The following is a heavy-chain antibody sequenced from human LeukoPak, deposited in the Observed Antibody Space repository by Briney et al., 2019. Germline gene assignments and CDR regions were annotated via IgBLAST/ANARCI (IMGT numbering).Heavy chain of an antibody. D-gene: IGHD3-22*01. CDR1: GYTFTGYY. V-gene: IGHV1-2*02. CDR2: INPNSGGT. J-gene: IGHJ3*02. CDR3: ARVGYDSSGYYSWGAFDI. Sequence: ASVTVSCKASGYTFTGYYMHWVRQAPGQGLEWMGWINPNSGGTNYAQKFQGRVTMTRDTSISTAYMELSRLRSDDTAVYYCARVGYDSSGYYSWGAFDIWGQGTMVTVSS.